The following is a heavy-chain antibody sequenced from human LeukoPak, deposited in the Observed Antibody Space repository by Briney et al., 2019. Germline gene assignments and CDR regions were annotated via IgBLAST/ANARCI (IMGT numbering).Heavy chain of an antibody. CDR1: GFTFSSYW. D-gene: IGHD1-1*01. CDR3: ARDFRWGNWSSGDI. V-gene: IGHV3-7*03. Sequence: GGSLRLSCAASGFTFSSYWMSWVRQAPGKGLEWVANIKQDGSEKYYVDSVKGRFTISRDNAKNSLYLQMNSLRAEDTAVYYCARDFRWGNWSSGDIWGQGTMVTVCS. J-gene: IGHJ3*02. CDR2: IKQDGSEK.